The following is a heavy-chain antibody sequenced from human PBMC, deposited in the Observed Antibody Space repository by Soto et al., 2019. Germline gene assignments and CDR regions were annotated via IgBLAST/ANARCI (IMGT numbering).Heavy chain of an antibody. J-gene: IGHJ4*02. D-gene: IGHD3-22*01. CDR2: IRSKANSYAT. Sequence: PGGSLRLSCAASGFTFSGSAMHWVRQASGKGLEWVGRIRSKANSYATAYAASVKGRFTISRDDSKNTAYLQMNSLKTEDTAVYYCTRHDKGRDSSGSLDYWGQGTLVTVSS. CDR1: GFTFSGSA. V-gene: IGHV3-73*01. CDR3: TRHDKGRDSSGSLDY.